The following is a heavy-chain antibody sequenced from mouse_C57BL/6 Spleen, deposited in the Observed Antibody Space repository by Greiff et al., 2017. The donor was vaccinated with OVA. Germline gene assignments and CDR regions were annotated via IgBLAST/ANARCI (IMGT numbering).Heavy chain of an antibody. V-gene: IGHV5-17*01. J-gene: IGHJ2*01. CDR3: ARSYGSVYYFDY. CDR1: GFTFSDYG. D-gene: IGHD1-1*01. CDR2: ISSGSSTI. Sequence: DVQLVESGGGLVKPGGSLKLSCAASGFTFSDYGMHWVRQAPEKGLEWVAYISSGSSTIYYADTVKGRFTISRDNAKNTLFLQMTSLRSEDTAMYYCARSYGSVYYFDYWGQGTTLTVSS.